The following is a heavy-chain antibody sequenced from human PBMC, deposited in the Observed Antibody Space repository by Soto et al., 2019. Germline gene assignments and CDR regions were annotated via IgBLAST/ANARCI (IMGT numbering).Heavy chain of an antibody. J-gene: IGHJ5*02. CDR3: ARQGYSSSWYRQWFDP. CDR2: IDPSDSYT. V-gene: IGHV5-10-1*01. D-gene: IGHD6-13*01. CDR1: GYSFTSYW. Sequence: RGESLKISCKGSGYSFTSYWISWVRQMPGKGLEWMGRIDPSDSYTNYSPSFQGHVTISADKSISTAYLQWSSLKASDTAMYYCARQGYSSSWYRQWFDPWGQGTLVTVS.